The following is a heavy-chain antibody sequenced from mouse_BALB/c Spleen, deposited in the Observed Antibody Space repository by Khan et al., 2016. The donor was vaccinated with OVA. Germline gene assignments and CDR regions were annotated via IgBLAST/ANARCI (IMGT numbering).Heavy chain of an antibody. V-gene: IGHV5-6-5*01. CDR1: GFTFSNYA. Sequence: EVQRVESGGGLVKPGGSLKLSCAASGFTFSNYAMSWVRQTPEKRLEWVASISSGGSTYYPDSVKGRFTISRDNARNILYLQMSSLRSEDTAMYYCARDYWFAYWGQGTLVTVSA. CDR2: ISSGGST. J-gene: IGHJ3*01. CDR3: ARDYWFAY.